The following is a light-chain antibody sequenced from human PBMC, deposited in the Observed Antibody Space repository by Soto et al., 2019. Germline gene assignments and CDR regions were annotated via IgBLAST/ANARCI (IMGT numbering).Light chain of an antibody. CDR2: GAS. CDR1: QSVSSD. J-gene: IGKJ1*01. V-gene: IGKV3-15*01. Sequence: EIVMTQSPVTLSVSPGERATLSCRASQSVSSDYLAWYQHKPGQAPRLLIYGASTRVTGIPARFSGSGSGTEFTLTISSLQSEDFAVYYCQQYHNWWTFGQGTKVDIK. CDR3: QQYHNWWT.